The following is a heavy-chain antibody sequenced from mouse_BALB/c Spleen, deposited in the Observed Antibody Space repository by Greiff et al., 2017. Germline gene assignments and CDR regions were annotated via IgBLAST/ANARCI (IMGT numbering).Heavy chain of an antibody. V-gene: IGHV4-2*02. D-gene: IGHD4-1*01. CDR3: ARLRAGDAMDY. CDR1: GFDFSRYW. CDR2: INPGSSTI. Sequence: EVQLQQSGGGLVQPGGSLNLSCAASGFDFSRYWMSWARQAPGKGQEWIGEINPGSSTINYTPSLKNKFIISRDNAKNTLYLQMSKVRSEDTALYYCARLRAGDAMDYWGQGTSVTVSS. J-gene: IGHJ4*01.